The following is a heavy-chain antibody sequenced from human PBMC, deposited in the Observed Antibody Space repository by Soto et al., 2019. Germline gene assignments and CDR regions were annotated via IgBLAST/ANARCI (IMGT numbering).Heavy chain of an antibody. CDR1: GFTFSSYA. D-gene: IGHD3-10*01. CDR3: AKLRSGSYYSFGAFDI. Sequence: GGSLRLSCAASGFTFSSYAMSWVRQAPGKGLEWVSAISGSGGSTYYADSVKGRFTISRDNSKNTLYLQMNSLRAEDTAVYYCAKLRSGSYYSFGAFDIWGQGTMVTVSS. V-gene: IGHV3-23*01. J-gene: IGHJ3*02. CDR2: ISGSGGST.